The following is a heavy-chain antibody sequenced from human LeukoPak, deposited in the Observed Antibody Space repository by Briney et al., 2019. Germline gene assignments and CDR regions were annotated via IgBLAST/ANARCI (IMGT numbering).Heavy chain of an antibody. D-gene: IGHD3-10*01. CDR2: IKQDGSEK. Sequence: GGSLRLSCAASGFTFSSYWMIWVRQAPGKGLEWVANIKQDGSEKYYVDSVKGRFTISRDNAKNSVYLQMNSLRVEDTAVYYCARAYQSDPSPMITMVRGVIFSYWGQGTLVTVSS. CDR1: GFTFSSYW. CDR3: ARAYQSDPSPMITMVRGVIFSY. V-gene: IGHV3-7*01. J-gene: IGHJ4*02.